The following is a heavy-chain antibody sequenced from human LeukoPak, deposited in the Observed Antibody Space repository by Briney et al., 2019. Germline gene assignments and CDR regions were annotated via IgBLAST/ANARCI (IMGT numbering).Heavy chain of an antibody. Sequence: PSETLSLTCTVSGGSISSSSYYWGWIRQPPGKGLEWIGSIYYSGSTYYNPSLKSRVTISVDTSKNQFSLKLSSVTAADTAVYYCARDSPYSSSSLAAYWGQGTLVTVSS. J-gene: IGHJ4*02. CDR2: IYYSGST. V-gene: IGHV4-39*07. D-gene: IGHD6-6*01. CDR1: GGSISSSSYY. CDR3: ARDSPYSSSSLAAY.